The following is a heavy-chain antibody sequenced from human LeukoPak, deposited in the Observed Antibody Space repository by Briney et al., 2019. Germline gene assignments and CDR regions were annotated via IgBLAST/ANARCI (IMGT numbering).Heavy chain of an antibody. CDR1: GYTFTNYT. J-gene: IGHJ4*02. V-gene: IGHV3-23*01. D-gene: IGHD2-15*01. CDR3: TKAPRNSCTGACCYPVDH. Sequence: PGGSLRLSCAASGYTFTNYTMSWVRQTPGKGLEWVAATVGSRPDTYHADSVRGRFTVSRDNSRNTLYLQMNSLRVEDTAIYYCTKAPRNSCTGACCYPVDHWGQGTLVTVSS. CDR2: TVGSRPDT.